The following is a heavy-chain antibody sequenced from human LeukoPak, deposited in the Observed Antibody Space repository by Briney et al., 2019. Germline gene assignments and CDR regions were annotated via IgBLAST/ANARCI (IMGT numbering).Heavy chain of an antibody. D-gene: IGHD3-10*01. J-gene: IGHJ4*02. CDR2: ISGSGGST. V-gene: IGHV3-23*01. CDR3: AKASYGSGSYAFDY. CDR1: GFTFSSYA. Sequence: PGRSLRLSCAASGFTFSSYAMSWVRQAPGKGLEWVSAISGSGGSTYYADSVKGRFTISRDNSKNTLYLQMNSLRAEDTAVYYCAKASYGSGSYAFDYWGQGTLVTVSS.